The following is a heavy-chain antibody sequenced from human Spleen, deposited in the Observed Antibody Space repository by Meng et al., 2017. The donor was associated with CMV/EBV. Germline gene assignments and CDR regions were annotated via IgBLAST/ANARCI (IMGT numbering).Heavy chain of an antibody. CDR1: GGSFSGYY. J-gene: IGHJ4*02. V-gene: IGHV3-74*01. CDR2: LDGDGPRV. D-gene: IGHD3-16*01. Sequence: ETLSLTCAVYGGSFSGYYWSWVRQPPGKGLMWVSRLDGDGPRVNYAGSVKGRFAISRDNAKNTLYLQMNSLRVEDTAVYYCAGDRWGPEYWGQGTLVTVSS. CDR3: AGDRWGPEY.